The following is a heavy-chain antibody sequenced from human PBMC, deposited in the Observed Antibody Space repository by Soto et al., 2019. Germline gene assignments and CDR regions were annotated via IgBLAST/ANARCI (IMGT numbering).Heavy chain of an antibody. J-gene: IGHJ4*02. V-gene: IGHV2-5*01. D-gene: IGHD6-19*01. CDR3: AHRPSGWYLFDY. Sequence: QITLKESGPTLVRPTQTLTLTCTFSGFSLSTSGLGVGWIRQPPGKALEWLALIYWNDDKRYSPSLKARLTITKDTSKDQVVLTMTNMDPVDTATYYCAHRPSGWYLFDYWGQGTLVNVSS. CDR2: IYWNDDK. CDR1: GFSLSTSGLG.